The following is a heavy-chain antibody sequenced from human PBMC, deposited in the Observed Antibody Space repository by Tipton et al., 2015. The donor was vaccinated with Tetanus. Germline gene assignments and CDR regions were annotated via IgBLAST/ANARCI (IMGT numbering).Heavy chain of an antibody. CDR3: AREGTVQAAPGKHFDY. V-gene: IGHV3-23*01. D-gene: IGHD3/OR15-3a*01. J-gene: IGHJ4*02. CDR1: GFAFSSYS. CDR2: ISASGVTT. Sequence: SLRLSCTASGFAFSSYSMNWVRQAPGKGLEWVSSISASGVTTYNAESVKGRFTISRDNSKNTLYLQMNSLRVEDTAVYYCAREGTVQAAPGKHFDYWGQGTLVTVSS.